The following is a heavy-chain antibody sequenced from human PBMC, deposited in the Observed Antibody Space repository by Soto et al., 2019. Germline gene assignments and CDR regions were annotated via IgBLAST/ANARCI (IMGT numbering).Heavy chain of an antibody. CDR3: ARERITISFRGDRGNWFDP. Sequence: QVQLQESGPGLVKPSGTLSLTCAVSGGSISSSNWWSWVRQPPGKGLEWIGEIYHSGSTNYNPSLKSRVTRSVDKSKNQFSLKLSSVTAADTAVYYCARERITISFRGDRGNWFDPWGQGTLVTVSS. CDR2: IYHSGST. CDR1: GGSISSSNW. D-gene: IGHD3-9*01. J-gene: IGHJ5*02. V-gene: IGHV4-4*02.